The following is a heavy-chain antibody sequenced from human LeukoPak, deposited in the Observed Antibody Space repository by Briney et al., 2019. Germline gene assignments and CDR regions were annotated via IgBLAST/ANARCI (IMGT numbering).Heavy chain of an antibody. CDR1: EYSFTSYW. CDR3: AKGGYYFDSSGYPDY. Sequence: GESLKISCKGSEYSFTSYWIGWARQMPRKGLEWMGILYPGDSDTRYSPSFQGQVTISADKSISTAYLQWSSLKASDTAMHYCAKGGYYFDSSGYPDYWGQGTLVTVSS. V-gene: IGHV5-51*01. CDR2: LYPGDSDT. J-gene: IGHJ4*02. D-gene: IGHD3-22*01.